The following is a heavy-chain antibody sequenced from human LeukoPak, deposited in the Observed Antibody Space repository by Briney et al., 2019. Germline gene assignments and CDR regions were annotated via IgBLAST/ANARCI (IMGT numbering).Heavy chain of an antibody. CDR2: IYYSGST. Sequence: PSETLSLTCTVSGGSISSYYWSWIRQPPGKGLEWIGYIYYSGSTNYNPSLKSRVTISVDTSKNQFSLKLSSVTAADTAVYYCARGAPTGLEWLLFRVYFDYWGQGTLVTVSS. V-gene: IGHV4-59*01. CDR3: ARGAPTGLEWLLFRVYFDY. D-gene: IGHD3-3*01. CDR1: GGSISSYY. J-gene: IGHJ4*02.